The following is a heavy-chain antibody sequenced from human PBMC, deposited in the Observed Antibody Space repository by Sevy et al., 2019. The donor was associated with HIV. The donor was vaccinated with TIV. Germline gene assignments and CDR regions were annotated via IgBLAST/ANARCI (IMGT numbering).Heavy chain of an antibody. D-gene: IGHD3-10*01. CDR1: GFPFRSNI. Sequence: GGSLRLSCSASGFPFRSNIMGWVRQAPGKRLEYVSGITSNGLDTNYVPSVKGSFSISRDNSKNTMYLQMSSLRTEDTALYYCVKYRGLTQDFDYWGQGTLVTVSS. J-gene: IGHJ4*02. CDR3: VKYRGLTQDFDY. V-gene: IGHV3-64D*06. CDR2: ITSNGLDT.